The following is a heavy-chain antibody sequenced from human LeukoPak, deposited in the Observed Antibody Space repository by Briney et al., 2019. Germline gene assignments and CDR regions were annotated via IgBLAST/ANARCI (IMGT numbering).Heavy chain of an antibody. CDR2: INPNSGGT. J-gene: IGHJ5*02. CDR1: GYTFTGYY. CDR3: ARVDSSGWSLNWFDP. D-gene: IGHD6-19*01. V-gene: IGHV1-2*02. Sequence: ASVKVSCKASGYTFTGYYMRWVRQAPGQGLEWMGWINPNSGGTNYAQKFQGRVTMTRDTSISTAYMELSRLRSDDTAVYYCARVDSSGWSLNWFDPWGQGTLVTVSS.